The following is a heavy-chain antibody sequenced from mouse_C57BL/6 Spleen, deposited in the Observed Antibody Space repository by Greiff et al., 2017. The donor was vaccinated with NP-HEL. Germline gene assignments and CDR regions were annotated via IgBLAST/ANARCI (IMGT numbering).Heavy chain of an antibody. D-gene: IGHD1-1*01. CDR2: IYPRSGNT. CDR1: GYTFTSYG. J-gene: IGHJ2*01. CDR3: ARFITTVGDYFDY. V-gene: IGHV1-81*01. Sequence: VQGVESGAELARPWASVKLSCKASGYTFTSYGISWVKQRTGQGLEWIGEIYPRSGNTYYNEKFKGKATLTADKSSSTAYMELRSLPSEDSAVYFCARFITTVGDYFDYWGQGTTLTVSS.